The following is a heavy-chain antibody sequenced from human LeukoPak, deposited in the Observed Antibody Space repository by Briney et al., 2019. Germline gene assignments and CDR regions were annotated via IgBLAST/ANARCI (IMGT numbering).Heavy chain of an antibody. D-gene: IGHD2-15*01. CDR1: GVSISSYY. Sequence: PSETLSLTCTVSGVSISSYYWSWIRQPAGKGLEWIGRIYTSGSTNYNPSLKSRVTMSVDTSKNQFSLKLSSVTAADTAVYYCARVVVVVADTYYYYYMDVWGKGTTVTISS. J-gene: IGHJ6*03. V-gene: IGHV4-4*07. CDR2: IYTSGST. CDR3: ARVVVVVADTYYYYYMDV.